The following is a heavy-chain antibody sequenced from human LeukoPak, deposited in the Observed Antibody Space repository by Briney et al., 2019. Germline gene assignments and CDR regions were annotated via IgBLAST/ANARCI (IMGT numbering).Heavy chain of an antibody. V-gene: IGHV3-30*18. Sequence: PGRSLRLSCAASGXTFSSYGMHWVRQAPGKGLEWVAVISYDGSNKYYADSVKGRFTISRDNSKNTLYLQMNSLRAEDTAVYYCAKDWYSSGPFDYWGQGTLVTVSS. CDR1: GXTFSSYG. D-gene: IGHD6-19*01. J-gene: IGHJ4*02. CDR3: AKDWYSSGPFDY. CDR2: ISYDGSNK.